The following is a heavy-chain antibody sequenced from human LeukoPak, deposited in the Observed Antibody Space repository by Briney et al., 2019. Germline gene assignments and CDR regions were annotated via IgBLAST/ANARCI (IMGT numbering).Heavy chain of an antibody. Sequence: PSETLSLTCTVSGYSISSGYYWGWIRQPPGKGLEWIGSIYHSGSTYYNPSLKSRVTISVDTSKNQFSLKLSSVTAADTAVYYCARGTTVTKSYYYYYYMDVWGKGTTVTISS. J-gene: IGHJ6*03. CDR3: ARGTTVTKSYYYYYYMDV. CDR1: GYSISSGYY. D-gene: IGHD4-17*01. V-gene: IGHV4-38-2*02. CDR2: IYHSGST.